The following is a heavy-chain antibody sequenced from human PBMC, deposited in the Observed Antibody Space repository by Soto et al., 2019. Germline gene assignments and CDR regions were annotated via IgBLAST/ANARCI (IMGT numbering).Heavy chain of an antibody. Sequence: SETLSLTCTVSGDTISDYYWSWIRQPPGKGLEWIGYIYHSGSTYYNPSLKSRVTISIDTSKTQFSLKLSSATAADTAVYYCARASRNYFDYWGQGTLVTVSS. J-gene: IGHJ4*02. V-gene: IGHV4-59*01. CDR3: ARASRNYFDY. CDR2: IYHSGST. CDR1: GDTISDYY.